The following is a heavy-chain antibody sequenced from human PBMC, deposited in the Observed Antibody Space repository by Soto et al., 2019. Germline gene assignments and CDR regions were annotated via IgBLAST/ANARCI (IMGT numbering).Heavy chain of an antibody. CDR2: MNPNSGNT. Sequence: ASVKVSCKASGYTFTSYDINWVRQATGQGLEWMGWMNPNSGNTGYAQKFQGRVTMTRNTSISTAYVELSSLRSEDTAVYYCARGRPWGGAITPYYYYYGMDVWGQGTTVTVSS. V-gene: IGHV1-8*01. J-gene: IGHJ6*02. D-gene: IGHD3-16*02. CDR1: GYTFTSYD. CDR3: ARGRPWGGAITPYYYYYGMDV.